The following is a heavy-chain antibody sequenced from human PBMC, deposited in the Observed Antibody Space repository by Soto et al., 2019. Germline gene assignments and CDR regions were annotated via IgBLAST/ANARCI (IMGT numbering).Heavy chain of an antibody. Sequence: SETLSLTCSVTGGSINNYYWSWVRQSAGKGLEWIGRVFTTGTTGYNPSLKGRVTISVDTSKNQFSLSLRSVTAADTAIYYCARDFNSIFDDFADMRWNFDPWGQGTLVTVS. J-gene: IGHJ5*02. CDR3: ARDFNSIFDDFADMRWNFDP. CDR2: VFTTGTT. D-gene: IGHD3-3*02. CDR1: GGSINNYY. V-gene: IGHV4-4*07.